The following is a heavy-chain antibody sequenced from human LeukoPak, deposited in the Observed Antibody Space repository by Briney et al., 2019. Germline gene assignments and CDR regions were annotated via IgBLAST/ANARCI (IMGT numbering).Heavy chain of an antibody. CDR2: IYHSEST. CDR1: GYSISSGYY. V-gene: IGHV4-38-2*01. CDR3: ARSVAKTLGYCSSTSCYGLHAFDI. D-gene: IGHD2-2*01. J-gene: IGHJ3*02. Sequence: SETLSLTCAVSGYSISSGYYWGWIRQPPGKGLEWIGTIYHSESTYYNPSLKSRVTISVDTSKNQFSLKLSSVTAADTAVYYCARSVAKTLGYCSSTSCYGLHAFDIWGQGTMVTASS.